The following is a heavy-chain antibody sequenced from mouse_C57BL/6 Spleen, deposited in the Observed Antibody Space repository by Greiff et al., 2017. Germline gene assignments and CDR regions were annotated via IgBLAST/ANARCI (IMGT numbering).Heavy chain of an antibody. CDR3: ARDRDYYGSSSPWYFDV. CDR1: GFTFSSYA. J-gene: IGHJ1*03. CDR2: ISDGGSYT. D-gene: IGHD1-1*01. V-gene: IGHV5-4*01. Sequence: EVMLVESGGGLVKPGGSLKLSCAASGFTFSSYAMSWVRQTPEKRLEWVATISDGGSYTYYPDNVKGRFPISRDNAKNNLYLQMSHLKSEDTAMYYGARDRDYYGSSSPWYFDVWGTGTTDTVSA.